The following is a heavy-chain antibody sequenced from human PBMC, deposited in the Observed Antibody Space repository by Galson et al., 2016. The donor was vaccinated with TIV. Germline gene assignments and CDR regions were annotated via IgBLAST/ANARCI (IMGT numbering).Heavy chain of an antibody. CDR2: ISDGGKT. CDR1: GLSLSINY. V-gene: IGHV3-66*02. CDR3: ARDRVVDATYYYYYYGMDV. Sequence: SLRLSCAASGLSLSINYMTWVRQAPGKGLEWVSLISDGGKTYYPDSVKGRFTISRDNSKSTLYLQMNRLRVEDTAVYYCARDRVVDATYYYYYYGMDVWGQGTAVTVS. D-gene: IGHD5-12*01. J-gene: IGHJ6*02.